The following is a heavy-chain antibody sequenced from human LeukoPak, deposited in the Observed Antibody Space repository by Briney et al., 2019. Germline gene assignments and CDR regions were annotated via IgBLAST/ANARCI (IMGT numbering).Heavy chain of an antibody. CDR1: GFTFSNYA. CDR3: VRDDSYRLE. J-gene: IGHJ4*02. V-gene: IGHV3-74*01. D-gene: IGHD2-21*02. Sequence: GRSLKLSCAASGFTFSNYAMSWVRQAPGKGLVWVSRINTHGNAATYADSVKGRFNISRDNAKNTLYLQMNSLRVEDTAVYYCVRDDSYRLEWGQGTLVTVSS. CDR2: INTHGNAA.